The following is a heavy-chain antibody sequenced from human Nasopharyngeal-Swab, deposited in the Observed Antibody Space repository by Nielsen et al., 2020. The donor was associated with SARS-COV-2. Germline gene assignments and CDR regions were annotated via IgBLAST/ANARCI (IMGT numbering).Heavy chain of an antibody. D-gene: IGHD5-18*01. CDR1: GYTFSAYY. CDR3: SRVPLVGGFSYGYDN. Sequence: ASENVSCKASGYTFSAYYTEWVRQAPGQGLEWMGRNNPNSGGTNYAQKFRGRVTMTRDTSLNTAYMELGGLRYDDTAIYFCSRVPLVGGFSYGYDNWGQGTLVTVSS. V-gene: IGHV1-2*06. J-gene: IGHJ4*02. CDR2: NNPNSGGT.